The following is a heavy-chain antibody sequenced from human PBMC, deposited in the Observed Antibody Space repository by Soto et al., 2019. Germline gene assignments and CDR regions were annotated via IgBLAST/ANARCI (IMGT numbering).Heavy chain of an antibody. Sequence: LRLSCTASGFTFSDSWMTWVRQAPGKGLEWVARIKPDESEKKYADSVKGRFSISRDNAKNSMYLQMDSLRGEDTAVYYCVRGGSNYASWGQGTLVTVSS. CDR1: GFTFSDSW. D-gene: IGHD4-4*01. CDR2: IKPDESEK. J-gene: IGHJ5*02. V-gene: IGHV3-7*01. CDR3: VRGGSNYAS.